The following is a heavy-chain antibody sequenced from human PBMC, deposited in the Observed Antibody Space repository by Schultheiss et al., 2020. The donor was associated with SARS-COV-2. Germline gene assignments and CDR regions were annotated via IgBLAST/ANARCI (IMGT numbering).Heavy chain of an antibody. CDR3: AATTGYYTNVDY. J-gene: IGHJ4*02. CDR2: ISASGGDT. D-gene: IGHD3/OR15-3a*01. CDR1: GFTFTNYN. Sequence: GGSLRLSCAASGFTFTNYNMTWVRQAPGKGLEWVSGISASGGDTYYADSVKGRFTIFRNNANNSLYLQMSSLRADDTALYYCAATTGYYTNVDYWGQGTLVTVSS. V-gene: IGHV3-21*01.